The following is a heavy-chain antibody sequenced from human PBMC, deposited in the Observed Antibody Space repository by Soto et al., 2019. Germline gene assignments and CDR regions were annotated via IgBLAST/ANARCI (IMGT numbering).Heavy chain of an antibody. CDR2: VNGGGDST. CDR3: VKDVGYGFILYDF. Sequence: QPGGSLRPSCTASGFTFSSFGMTWVRQDPGKGLEWVSTVNGGGDSTHYADSVKGRFSIFRDNSKNTVYLQMNSLRAEDSAIYYCVKDVGYGFILYDFWGQGTLVTVSS. J-gene: IGHJ4*02. V-gene: IGHV3-23*01. D-gene: IGHD4-17*01. CDR1: GFTFSSFG.